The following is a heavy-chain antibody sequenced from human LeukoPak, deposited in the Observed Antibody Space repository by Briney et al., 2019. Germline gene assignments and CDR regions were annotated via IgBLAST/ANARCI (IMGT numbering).Heavy chain of an antibody. V-gene: IGHV4-59*08. CDR3: ARHGGNYDFDY. D-gene: IGHD4-11*01. CDR1: DGSISSYY. Sequence: SETLSLTCTVSDGSISSYYWSWIRQPPGQGLEWIGFNYHSGSTNCNPSLKSRVTMSVDTSKNQFSLKLTSVTAADTAVYYCARHGGNYDFDYWGQGTLLTVSS. J-gene: IGHJ4*02. CDR2: NYHSGST.